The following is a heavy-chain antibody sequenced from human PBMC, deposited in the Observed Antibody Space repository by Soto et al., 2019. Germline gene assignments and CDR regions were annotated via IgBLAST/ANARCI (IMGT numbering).Heavy chain of an antibody. CDR1: GCTFSSYA. CDR3: AKGWSGWDYYYGMDV. V-gene: IGHV3-23*01. D-gene: IGHD6-19*01. Sequence: PGGSLSLSYAAAGCTFSSYAMSWVRQAQGKGLEWVSAISGSGGSTYYADSVKGRFTISRDNSKNTLYLQMNSLRAEDTAVYYCAKGWSGWDYYYGMDVWGQGTTVPVSS. J-gene: IGHJ6*02. CDR2: ISGSGGST.